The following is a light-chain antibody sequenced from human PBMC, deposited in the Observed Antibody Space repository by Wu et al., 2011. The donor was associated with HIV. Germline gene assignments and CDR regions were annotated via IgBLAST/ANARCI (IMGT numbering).Light chain of an antibody. CDR3: QQYGGSPPHT. J-gene: IGKJ2*01. Sequence: TLSCRASQPVSDTDLAWLPTKNPGPTAPRLLIYGTSSRATGIPDRFSGSGSGTDFTLTIRRLEPEDFAVYYCQQYGGSPPHTFGQGTKLEIK. CDR2: GTS. CDR1: QPVSDTD. V-gene: IGKV3-20*01.